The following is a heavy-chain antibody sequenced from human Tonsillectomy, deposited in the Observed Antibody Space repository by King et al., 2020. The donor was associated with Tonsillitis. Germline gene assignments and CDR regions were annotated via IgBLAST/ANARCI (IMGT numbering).Heavy chain of an antibody. CDR2: IKQDGSEK. J-gene: IGHJ4*02. CDR3: ARDQFEFGELLGPGFDY. D-gene: IGHD3-10*01. CDR1: GFTFSRYW. Sequence: VQLVESGGGLVQPGGSLRLSCAASGFTFSRYWMSWVRQAPGKGLEWVANIKQDGSEKYYVDSVKGRLTISRDNAKYSLYLQMNSLRAEDTAVYYCARDQFEFGELLGPGFDYWGQGTLVTVSS. V-gene: IGHV3-7*03.